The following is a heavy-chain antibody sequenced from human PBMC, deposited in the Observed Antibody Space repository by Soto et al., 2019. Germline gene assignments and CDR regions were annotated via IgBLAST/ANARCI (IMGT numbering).Heavy chain of an antibody. J-gene: IGHJ4*02. D-gene: IGHD5-12*01. Sequence: QVQLVQSGAEVKKPGASVKVSCKASGYSFTSYFIHWVRQAPGQGLEWMGIINPSGGGTRYAEKFQGRVAMTTDTSASTVYMELSSLRSEDTAMYYGARMDAVKNSGWRHLDFWGQGTLVTVSS. CDR1: GYSFTSYF. CDR2: INPSGGGT. V-gene: IGHV1-46*01. CDR3: ARMDAVKNSGWRHLDF.